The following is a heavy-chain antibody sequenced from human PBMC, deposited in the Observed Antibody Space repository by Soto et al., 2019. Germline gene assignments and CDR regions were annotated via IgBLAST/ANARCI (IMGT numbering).Heavy chain of an antibody. D-gene: IGHD6-13*01. CDR1: GFTFSNAW. V-gene: IGHV3-15*07. Sequence: GGSLRLSCAASGFTFSNAWMNWVRQAPGKGLEWVGRIKSKTDGGTTDYAAPVKGRFTISRDDSKNTLYLQMNSLKTEDTAVYYCTTDAGSSSWYSTTPYYYYYGMDVWGQGTTVTVSS. CDR3: TTDAGSSSWYSTTPYYYYYGMDV. J-gene: IGHJ6*02. CDR2: IKSKTDGGTT.